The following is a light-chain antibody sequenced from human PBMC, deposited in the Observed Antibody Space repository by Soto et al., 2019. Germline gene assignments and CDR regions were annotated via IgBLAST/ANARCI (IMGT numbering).Light chain of an antibody. Sequence: DIQMTQSASFLSASVGDRVTVTCRASQSSTTYLNWYQQKPGKAPKLLIYAASSLQSGVPSRFSGSGSGSDFNLSITSLQPEDFATYICQQSYGTPWTFGQGTKAEIK. J-gene: IGKJ1*01. CDR1: QSSTTY. V-gene: IGKV1-39*01. CDR2: AAS. CDR3: QQSYGTPWT.